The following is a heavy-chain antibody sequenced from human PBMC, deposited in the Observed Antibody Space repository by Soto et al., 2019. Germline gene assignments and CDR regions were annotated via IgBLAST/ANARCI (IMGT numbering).Heavy chain of an antibody. Sequence: QVQRVQSGAEVKKPGASVKVSCKASGYTFTSYDINWVRQATGQGLEWMGWMNPNSGNTGYAQKFQGRVTMTRNTSISTAYMELSSLRSEDTAVYYCARGLNCSSTSCYVFDYWGQGTLVTVSS. CDR2: MNPNSGNT. J-gene: IGHJ4*02. D-gene: IGHD2-2*01. V-gene: IGHV1-8*01. CDR1: GYTFTSYD. CDR3: ARGLNCSSTSCYVFDY.